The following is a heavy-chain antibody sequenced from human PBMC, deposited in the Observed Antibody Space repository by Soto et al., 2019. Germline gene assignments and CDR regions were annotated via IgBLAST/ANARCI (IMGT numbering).Heavy chain of an antibody. Sequence: GGSLRLSCAASGFTFSSYAMSWVRQAPGKGLEWVSAISGSGGSTYYADSLKGRFTISRDNSKNTLYLQMNSLRAEDTAVYYCAKDAAAVFLRGYFQHWGQGTLVTVSS. J-gene: IGHJ1*01. D-gene: IGHD6-25*01. CDR2: ISGSGGST. V-gene: IGHV3-23*01. CDR3: AKDAAAVFLRGYFQH. CDR1: GFTFSSYA.